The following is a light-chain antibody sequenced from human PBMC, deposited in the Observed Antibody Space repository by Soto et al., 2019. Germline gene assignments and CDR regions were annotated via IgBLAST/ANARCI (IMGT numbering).Light chain of an antibody. J-gene: IGKJ1*01. CDR1: QYIYSN. CDR2: RAS. V-gene: IGKV3-15*01. Sequence: EVVSTQSPGTLSLSKGERATLSCRASQYIYSNVAWYQHRPGQAPRLLIYRASTRATGIPARFSGSGSGTEFTLTISSLQSEDFTVYSCLQYHNLWAFGQGTKVDIK. CDR3: LQYHNLWA.